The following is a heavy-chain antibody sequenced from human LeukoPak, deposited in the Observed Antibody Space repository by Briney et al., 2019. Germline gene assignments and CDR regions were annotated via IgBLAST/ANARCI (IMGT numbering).Heavy chain of an antibody. J-gene: IGHJ1*01. Sequence: PGGSLRLSCEVSGITVSDKYMSWVRQAPGEGLECVSLIYGGGDTYYADSVKGRFTISRDNSKNTLYLQMNSLRAEDTAVHYCAVLTSGWRFQHWGQGTLVTVSS. D-gene: IGHD6-19*01. CDR3: AVLTSGWRFQH. CDR1: GITVSDKY. CDR2: IYGGGDT. V-gene: IGHV3-53*01.